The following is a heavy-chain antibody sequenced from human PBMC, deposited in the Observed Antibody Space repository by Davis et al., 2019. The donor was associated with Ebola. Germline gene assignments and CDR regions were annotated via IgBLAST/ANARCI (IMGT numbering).Heavy chain of an antibody. CDR1: GFTFSKCA. D-gene: IGHD6-19*01. CDR2: ISATGGAT. Sequence: GGSLRLSCAASGFTFSKCAMSWVRQAPGKGLEWVSTISATGGATYFADSVKGRFSISRDNSKNMLFLQVNSLRAEDTAVYYCAKWDSGWLDYWGQGTLVTVSS. V-gene: IGHV3-23*01. CDR3: AKWDSGWLDY. J-gene: IGHJ4*02.